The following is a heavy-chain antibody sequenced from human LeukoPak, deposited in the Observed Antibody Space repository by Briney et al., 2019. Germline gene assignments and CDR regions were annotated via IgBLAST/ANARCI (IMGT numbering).Heavy chain of an antibody. CDR2: INHSGST. J-gene: IGHJ4*02. Sequence: SETLSLTCAVYGGSFTDYYWNWVRQSPGKGLEWIGEINHSGSTKYNPSLKSRVTISVDTSKNQFSLKLSSVIVADTAVYYCARAFNYYDSSGYHELVFDYWGQGTLVTVSS. V-gene: IGHV4-34*01. CDR1: GGSFTDYY. CDR3: ARAFNYYDSSGYHELVFDY. D-gene: IGHD3-22*01.